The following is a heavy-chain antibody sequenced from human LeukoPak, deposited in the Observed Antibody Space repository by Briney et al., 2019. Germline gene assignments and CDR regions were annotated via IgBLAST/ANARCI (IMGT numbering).Heavy chain of an antibody. J-gene: IGHJ4*02. CDR1: GFTFSDHY. D-gene: IGHD5/OR15-5a*01. CDR2: TRNKANSYTT. CDR3: TRVRGNGVYNLDY. V-gene: IGHV3-72*01. Sequence: GGSLRLSCAASGFTFSDHYMDWVRQAPGKGLEWIGRTRNKANSYTTGYAASVKGRFTISRDDSKTSLYLQMNSLKTEDTAVYYCTRVRGNGVYNLDYWGQGTLVTVSS.